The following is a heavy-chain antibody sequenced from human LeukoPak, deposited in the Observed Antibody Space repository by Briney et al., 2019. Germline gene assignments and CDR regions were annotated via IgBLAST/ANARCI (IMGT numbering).Heavy chain of an antibody. D-gene: IGHD3-22*01. CDR1: GFTFSSYG. Sequence: GGSLRPSCAASGFTFSSYGMHWVRQAPGKGLEWVAFIRYDGNNKQYADSVRGRFTISRDDSKNTLYLQMNSLRAEDTALYYCAKTLRDSSGYYAAGYWGQGTLVTVSS. J-gene: IGHJ4*02. CDR2: IRYDGNNK. CDR3: AKTLRDSSGYYAAGY. V-gene: IGHV3-30*02.